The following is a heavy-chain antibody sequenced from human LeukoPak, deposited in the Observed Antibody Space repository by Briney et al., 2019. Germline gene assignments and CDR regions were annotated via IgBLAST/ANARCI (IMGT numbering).Heavy chain of an antibody. Sequence: PSETPSLTCTVSGGSISSYYWSWIRQPPGKGLEWIGYIYYSGSTNYNPSLKSRVTISVDTSKNQFSLKLSSVTAADTAVYYCARAELAPEYFQHWGQGTLVTVSS. CDR1: GGSISSYY. CDR3: ARAELAPEYFQH. J-gene: IGHJ1*01. V-gene: IGHV4-59*08. D-gene: IGHD3-10*01. CDR2: IYYSGST.